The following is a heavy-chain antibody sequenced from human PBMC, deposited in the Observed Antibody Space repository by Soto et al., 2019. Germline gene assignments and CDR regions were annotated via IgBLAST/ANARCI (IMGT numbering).Heavy chain of an antibody. D-gene: IGHD4-17*01. V-gene: IGHV1-46*03. CDR3: ARASDYGDPTSLDLDY. CDR2: INPSGGST. J-gene: IGHJ4*02. Sequence: GASVKVSCKASGYTFTSYYMRWVRQAPGQGLEWMGIINPSGGSTSYAQKFQGRVTMTRDTSTSTLYMELSSLRSEDTAVYYCARASDYGDPTSLDLDYWGQGTLVTVSS. CDR1: GYTFTSYY.